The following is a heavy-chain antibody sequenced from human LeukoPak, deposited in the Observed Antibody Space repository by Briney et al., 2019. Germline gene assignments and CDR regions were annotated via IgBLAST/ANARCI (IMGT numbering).Heavy chain of an antibody. D-gene: IGHD6-19*01. V-gene: IGHV3-23*01. Sequence: GGSLRLSRAASGFTFRNYAMSWVRRAPGKGLEWVSSISGSGGNTYYAQSVKGRFSISRDNSKNTLNLQMDSLRADDTALYFCAKDPWNAAVANTNGWFDPWGQGTLVTVSS. J-gene: IGHJ5*02. CDR2: ISGSGGNT. CDR3: AKDPWNAAVANTNGWFDP. CDR1: GFTFRNYA.